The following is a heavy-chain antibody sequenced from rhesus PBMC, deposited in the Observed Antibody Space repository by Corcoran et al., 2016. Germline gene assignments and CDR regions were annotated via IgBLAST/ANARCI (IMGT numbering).Heavy chain of an antibody. J-gene: IGHJ1*01. D-gene: IGHD6-31*01. CDR3: AKDPRIAAAPEYVEF. CDR2: LGNGGVST. CDR1: GFTFSRYG. V-gene: IGHV3S5*01. Sequence: EVQLVESGGGLVQPGGSLRLSCAASGFTFSRYGMSWVRQAPGQGLEWVSYLGNGGVSTYYADVVKGRCTISKDNSKNTLSLQMNSRRAEDTAVYYCAKDPRIAAAPEYVEFWGQGALVTVSS.